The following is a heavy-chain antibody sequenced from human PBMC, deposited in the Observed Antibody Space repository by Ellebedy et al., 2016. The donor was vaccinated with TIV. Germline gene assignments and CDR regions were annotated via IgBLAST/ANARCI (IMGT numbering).Heavy chain of an antibody. Sequence: PGGSLRLSCAASGFTFSSYAMSWVSQAPGKGLEWVASIEDAGTETYSVDSAEGRFIISRDNAKNSLYLRINNPRDEDTAVYYWARRGSRYWHFDLWGRGTQVIVSS. CDR2: IEDAGTET. D-gene: IGHD1-1*01. V-gene: IGHV3-7*03. CDR1: GFTFSSYA. J-gene: IGHJ2*01. CDR3: ARRGSRYWHFDL.